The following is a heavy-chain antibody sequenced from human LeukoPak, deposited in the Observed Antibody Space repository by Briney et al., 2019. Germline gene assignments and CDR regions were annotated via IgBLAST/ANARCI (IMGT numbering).Heavy chain of an antibody. V-gene: IGHV3-21*01. D-gene: IGHD3-10*01. CDR3: ASVRKDFGSGSYYLDY. Sequence: GSLRLSCAASGFTFSSYSMNWVRQAPGKGLEWVSSISSSSSYIYYADSVKGRFTISRDNSKNTLYLQMNSLRAEDTAVYYCASVRKDFGSGSYYLDYWGQGTLVTVSS. CDR1: GFTFSSYS. J-gene: IGHJ4*02. CDR2: ISSSSSYI.